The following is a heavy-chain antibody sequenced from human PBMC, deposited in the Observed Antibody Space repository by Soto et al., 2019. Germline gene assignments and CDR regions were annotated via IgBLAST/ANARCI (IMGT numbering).Heavy chain of an antibody. D-gene: IGHD3-10*01. Sequence: SETLSLTYTVSGGSISSYYWSWIRQPPGKGLEWIGYIYYSGSTNYNPPLKSRVTISVDTSKNQFSLKLSSVTAADTAVYYCARSRTLPSGTVPVRFDYWGQGTLVTVSS. CDR1: GGSISSYY. V-gene: IGHV4-59*01. CDR3: ARSRTLPSGTVPVRFDY. J-gene: IGHJ4*02. CDR2: IYYSGST.